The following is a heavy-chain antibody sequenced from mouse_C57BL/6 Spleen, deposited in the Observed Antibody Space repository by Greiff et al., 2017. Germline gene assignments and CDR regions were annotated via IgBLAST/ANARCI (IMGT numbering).Heavy chain of an antibody. Sequence: VQLQQSGPELVKPGASVKMSCKASGYTFTDYNMPWVKQSHGKSLEWIGYINPNNGGTSYNQKFKGKATLTVNKSSSTAYMELRSLTSEDSAVYYCARDYYGPYAMDYWGQGTSVTVSS. J-gene: IGHJ4*01. CDR1: GYTFTDYN. V-gene: IGHV1-22*01. CDR2: INPNNGGT. D-gene: IGHD1-1*01. CDR3: ARDYYGPYAMDY.